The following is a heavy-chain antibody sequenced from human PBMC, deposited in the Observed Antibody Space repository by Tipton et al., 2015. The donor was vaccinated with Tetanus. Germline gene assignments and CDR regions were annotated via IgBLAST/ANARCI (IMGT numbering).Heavy chain of an antibody. D-gene: IGHD4-17*01. CDR3: VRDRGLTTSGGIGMDV. CDR2: IYYTGNT. V-gene: IGHV4-59*01. CDR1: GDAITSYY. J-gene: IGHJ6*02. Sequence: TLSLTCSVSGDAITSYYWSWIRQPPGKGLEWIGYIYYTGNTNYNPSLKSRVTISVDTSKSQFSLKLTSVTAADTAVYYCVRDRGLTTSGGIGMDVWGQGTTVTVSS.